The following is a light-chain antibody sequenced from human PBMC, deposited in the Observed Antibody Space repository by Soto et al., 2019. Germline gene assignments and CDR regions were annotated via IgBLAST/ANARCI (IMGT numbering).Light chain of an antibody. Sequence: DIQMTQSPSSLSASVGDRVTITCRASQSISSYLNWYQQKPGKAPKLLIYAASSLQSGVPSRFSGSGSGTEFTLTINSLQPDDIGNYYCQQYNTHSPCVGPGTKVEIK. J-gene: IGKJ3*01. CDR3: QQYNTHSPC. CDR1: QSISSY. CDR2: AAS. V-gene: IGKV1-39*01.